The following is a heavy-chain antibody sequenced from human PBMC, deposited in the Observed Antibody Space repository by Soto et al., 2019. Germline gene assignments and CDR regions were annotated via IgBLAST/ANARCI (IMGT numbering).Heavy chain of an antibody. V-gene: IGHV3-74*01. J-gene: IGHJ4*02. CDR3: VTDGSGSYPR. Sequence: EVQLVESGGGLVQPGGSLRLSCAASGFTFSSYWMHWVRQAPGKGLVWVSRINSDGSSTSYADSVKGRFTISRDNAKNTLYLQMNTLRAEDMAVYYCVTDGSGSYPRWGQGTLVTVSS. CDR2: INSDGSST. CDR1: GFTFSSYW. D-gene: IGHD3-10*01.